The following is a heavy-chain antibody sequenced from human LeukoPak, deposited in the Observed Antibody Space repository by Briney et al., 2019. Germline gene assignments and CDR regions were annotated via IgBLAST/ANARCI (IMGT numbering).Heavy chain of an antibody. J-gene: IGHJ4*02. V-gene: IGHV3-48*01. Sequence: GGSLRLSCAASGFTFSSYSINWVRQAPGKGLEWVSYISSSSNTIYYADSVKGRFTISGDNAKNSLYLQMNSLRAEDTAVYYCAGDGFIAAAGIRGAPSDYWGQGTLVTVSS. CDR1: GFTFSSYS. CDR2: ISSSSNTI. CDR3: AGDGFIAAAGIRGAPSDY. D-gene: IGHD6-13*01.